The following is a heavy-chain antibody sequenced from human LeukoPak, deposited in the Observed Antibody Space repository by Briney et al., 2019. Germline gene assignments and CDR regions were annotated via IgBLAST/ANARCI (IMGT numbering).Heavy chain of an antibody. CDR3: ARSMTTVTPFEY. V-gene: IGHV5-51*01. CDR2: IYPGDSDS. J-gene: IGHJ4*02. Sequence: GESLKISCKVSGYTFSNYWIGWVRQMPGKGLEWMGIIYPGDSDSRYSPSFQGQVTISVDKSISTAYLQWSSLRASDTAMYYCARSMTTVTPFEYWGQGTLVTVSS. CDR1: GYTFSNYW. D-gene: IGHD4-17*01.